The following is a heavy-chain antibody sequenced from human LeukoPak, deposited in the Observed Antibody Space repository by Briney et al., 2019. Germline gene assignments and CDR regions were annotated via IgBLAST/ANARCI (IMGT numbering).Heavy chain of an antibody. D-gene: IGHD3-10*01. Sequence: GGSLRLSCAASGFTFSSYGMNWVRQAPGKGLEWVSYISSSSSTIYYADSVKGRFTISRDNAKNSLYLQMNSLRAEDTAVYYCAYQGEFRAFDYWGQGTLVTVSS. J-gene: IGHJ4*02. CDR1: GFTFSSYG. V-gene: IGHV3-48*01. CDR3: AYQGEFRAFDY. CDR2: ISSSSSTI.